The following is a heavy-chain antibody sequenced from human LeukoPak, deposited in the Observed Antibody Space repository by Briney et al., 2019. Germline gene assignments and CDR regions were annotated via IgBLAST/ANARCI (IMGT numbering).Heavy chain of an antibody. CDR3: ARGSVFPLYGLDV. CDR1: GYTFTGYA. V-gene: IGHV1-3*01. CDR2: INAGNGNT. J-gene: IGHJ6*02. Sequence: GASVKVSCKASGYTFTGYAIHWVRQAPGQSLEWMGWINAGNGNTKYSQKFQGRVTITTDTSASTAYMELSSLRSEDTAVYYCARGSVFPLYGLDVWGQGTTLTVSS. D-gene: IGHD1-14*01.